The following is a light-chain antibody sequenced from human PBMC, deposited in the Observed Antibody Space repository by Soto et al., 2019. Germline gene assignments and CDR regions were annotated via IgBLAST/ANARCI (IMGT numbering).Light chain of an antibody. V-gene: IGLV2-14*01. CDR2: EVS. CDR3: SSYTSSSTLGV. Sequence: QSVLTQPASVSGSPGQSITISCTGTSSDVGGYNYVSWYQQHPGKPPKLMIYEVSNRPSGVSNRFSGSKSGNTASLTISGLQAEDEADYYCSSYTSSSTLGVFGTGTKVTVL. CDR1: SSDVGGYNY. J-gene: IGLJ1*01.